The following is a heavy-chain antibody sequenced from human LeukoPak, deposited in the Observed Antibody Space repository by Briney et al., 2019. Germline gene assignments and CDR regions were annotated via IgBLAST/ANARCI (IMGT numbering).Heavy chain of an antibody. V-gene: IGHV3-15*07. D-gene: IGHD3-10*01. CDR2: IKSKTDDGTT. CDR3: TTNYYGPGSFDY. Sequence: GGSPRLPWAGFGFPFSNGGVDWGRQAPGEGPGGVGRIKSKTDDGTTDYAAPVKGRFTISRDDSKNTLYVQMNSLKIEDTAVYYCTTNYYGPGSFDYWGQGTLVTVSS. CDR1: GFPFSNGG. J-gene: IGHJ4*02.